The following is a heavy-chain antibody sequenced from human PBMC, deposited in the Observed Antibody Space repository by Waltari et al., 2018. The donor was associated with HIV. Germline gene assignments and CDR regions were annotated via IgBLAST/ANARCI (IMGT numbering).Heavy chain of an antibody. D-gene: IGHD3-10*01. CDR2: IKTKGDGGAT. Sequence: EVQLVESGGDLLKPGGCLRLSCAASGFTLNSVWMSWVRQAPGKGLEWVGRIKTKGDGGATDYHAAVKGIFHISRNDSKYTVYLQMNSLKIEDTAVYYCTSEEDYGSGSHFDYWGQGTLVTVSS. CDR3: TSEEDYGSGSHFDY. V-gene: IGHV3-15*01. J-gene: IGHJ4*02. CDR1: GFTLNSVW.